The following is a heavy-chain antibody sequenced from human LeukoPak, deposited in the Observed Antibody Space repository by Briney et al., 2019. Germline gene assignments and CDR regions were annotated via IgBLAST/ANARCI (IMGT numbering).Heavy chain of an antibody. J-gene: IGHJ4*02. V-gene: IGHV1-18*01. CDR3: ARDLAGDYGDY. CDR2: ISAYNGNT. D-gene: IGHD3-10*01. Sequence: ASVKVSCKASGYTFTNYGFTWVRQAPGQGHEWMRWISAYNGNTNYAQKFQGRVTMTTDTSTSTAYMELRSLRSDDTAVYYCARDLAGDYGDYWGQGTLVTVSS. CDR1: GYTFTNYG.